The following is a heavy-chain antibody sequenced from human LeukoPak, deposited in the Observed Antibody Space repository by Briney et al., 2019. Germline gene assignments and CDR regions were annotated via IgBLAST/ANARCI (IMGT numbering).Heavy chain of an antibody. Sequence: GGSLRLSCAASGFTFTSSAMTWVRQAPGKGLEWVSTISGGGYGTNYADSVMGRFTISRDNSKNTVYLQMNSLRVEDTAVYYCAKDVGGRATPFDYWGQGTLITVSS. D-gene: IGHD1-26*01. CDR1: GFTFTSSA. CDR3: AKDVGGRATPFDY. J-gene: IGHJ4*02. V-gene: IGHV3-23*01. CDR2: ISGGGYGT.